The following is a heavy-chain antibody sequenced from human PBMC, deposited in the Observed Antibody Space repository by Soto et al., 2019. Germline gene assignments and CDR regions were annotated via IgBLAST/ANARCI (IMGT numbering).Heavy chain of an antibody. D-gene: IGHD2-15*01. J-gene: IGHJ2*01. V-gene: IGHV3-13*01. CDR3: ARTCSGGSCYSPRHWYFDL. CDR1: GFTFSSYD. Sequence: GSLRLSCAASGFTFSSYDMHWVRQATGKGLEWVSAIGTAGDTYYPGSVKGRFTISRENAKNSLFLQMNSLRAGDTAVYYCARTCSGGSCYSPRHWYFDLWGRGTLVTVSS. CDR2: IGTAGDT.